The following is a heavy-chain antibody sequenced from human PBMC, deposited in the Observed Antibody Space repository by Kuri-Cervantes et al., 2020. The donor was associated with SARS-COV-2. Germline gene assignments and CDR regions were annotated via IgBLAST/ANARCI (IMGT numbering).Heavy chain of an antibody. CDR3: ARVTGDPSTYWYFDL. V-gene: IGHV3-7*01. J-gene: IGHJ2*01. CDR2: IKSDRIAS. CDR1: GFTFTKHW. Sequence: GESLKFSCAASGFTFTKHWMGWVRQAPGKGLEWVANIKSDRIASVYVDSLRGRFTISRDNARNSLYLQMNSLRAEDTAVYYCARVTGDPSTYWYFDLWGRGSLDTVSS. D-gene: IGHD3-16*01.